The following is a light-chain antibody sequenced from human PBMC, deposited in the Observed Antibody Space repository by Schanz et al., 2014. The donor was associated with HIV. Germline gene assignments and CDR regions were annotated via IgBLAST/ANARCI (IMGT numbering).Light chain of an antibody. J-gene: IGKJ4*01. CDR1: QSVSSN. V-gene: IGKV3-20*01. CDR2: GAS. Sequence: EIVMTQSPATLSVSPGERATLSCRASQSVSSNLAWYRQKPGQAPRLLIYGASSRATGIPDRFSGSESGTDFTLTISRVEPEDYAVYYCQQYSRSPFTFGGGTNVEI. CDR3: QQYSRSPFT.